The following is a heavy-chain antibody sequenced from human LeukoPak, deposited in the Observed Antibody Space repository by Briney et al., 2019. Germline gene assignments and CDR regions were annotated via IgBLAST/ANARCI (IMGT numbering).Heavy chain of an antibody. CDR3: AELGITMIGGV. J-gene: IGHJ6*04. CDR2: ISSSGTTI. CDR1: GFTFTNYE. Sequence: GGSLRLSCAASGFTFTNYEMTWVRQAPGKGLEWVSYISSSGTTIYYADSVKGRFTISRDNAKNSLYLQMNSLRAEDTAVYYCAELGITMIGGVWGKGATVTISS. V-gene: IGHV3-48*03. D-gene: IGHD3-10*02.